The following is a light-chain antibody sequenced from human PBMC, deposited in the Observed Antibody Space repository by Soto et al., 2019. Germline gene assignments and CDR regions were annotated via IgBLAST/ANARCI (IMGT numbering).Light chain of an antibody. Sequence: QSALTQPASVSGSPGQSITISCTGTSSDVGGYNYVSWYQQHPGKAPKLMIYDVNNRPSGVSNRFSGSKSDNTASLTISGLQAEDAADYYCSSYTSSSTLVVFGGGTKLAVL. J-gene: IGLJ2*01. CDR3: SSYTSSSTLVV. CDR2: DVN. V-gene: IGLV2-14*01. CDR1: SSDVGGYNY.